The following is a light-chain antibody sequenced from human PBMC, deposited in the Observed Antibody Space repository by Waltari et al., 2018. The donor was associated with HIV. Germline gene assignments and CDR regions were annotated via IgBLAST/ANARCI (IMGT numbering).Light chain of an antibody. J-gene: IGLJ3*02. CDR2: DVS. CDR3: ASYTRHSTLL. CDR1: SSDVGGFNY. V-gene: IGLV2-14*03. Sequence: QSALTQPASVSGSPGQSITISCTGTSSDVGGFNYVSWYQPYPGKAPKVIISDVSNRPSGVSSRFSGSKSGNTASLTISGLQAEDEADYYCASYTRHSTLLFGGGTKLTVL.